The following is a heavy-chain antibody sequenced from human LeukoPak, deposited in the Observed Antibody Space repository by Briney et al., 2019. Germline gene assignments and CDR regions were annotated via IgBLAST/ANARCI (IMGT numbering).Heavy chain of an antibody. V-gene: IGHV3-21*01. CDR3: ARDFHRLEWLLLSAFDI. CDR1: GFIVSSNY. CDR2: ISSSSSYI. Sequence: GGSLRLSCSVSGFIVSSNYMNWVRQAPGKGLEWVSSISSSSSYIYYADSVKGRFTISRDNAKNSLYLQMNSLRAEDTAVYYCARDFHRLEWLLLSAFDIWGQGTMVTVSS. J-gene: IGHJ3*02. D-gene: IGHD3-3*01.